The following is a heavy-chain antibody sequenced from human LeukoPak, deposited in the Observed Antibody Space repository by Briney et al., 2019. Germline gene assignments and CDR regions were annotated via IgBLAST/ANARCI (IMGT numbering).Heavy chain of an antibody. D-gene: IGHD1-7*01. CDR3: ARLNWNYLYYYYYYMDV. CDR1: GNRLTNNW. J-gene: IGHJ6*03. Sequence: GKSLKISSKISGNRLTNNWIGGGRQMPGKGLERVWLIYPGHSDTRYSPFFQGQVTFPADTSISTAYLPWGGLKASDPAMHYCARLNWNYLYYYYYYMDVWGKGTTVTVSS. CDR2: IYPGHSDT. V-gene: IGHV5-51*01.